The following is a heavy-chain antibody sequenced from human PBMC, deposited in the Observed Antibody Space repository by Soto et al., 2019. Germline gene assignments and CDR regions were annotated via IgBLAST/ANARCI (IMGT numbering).Heavy chain of an antibody. CDR1: GFTFNSYA. CDR2: ISVSGGST. D-gene: IGHD6-6*01. J-gene: IGHJ3*02. Sequence: EVQLLESGGGLVQPGGSLRLSCAASGFTFNSYAMTWVRQAPGKGLEWVSAISVSGGSTYYADSVKGRFTISTDNSKNTLYLQMNSLRAEDTAGYYCAKEYSSSVFSNDAFDIWGQGTMVTVSS. CDR3: AKEYSSSVFSNDAFDI. V-gene: IGHV3-23*01.